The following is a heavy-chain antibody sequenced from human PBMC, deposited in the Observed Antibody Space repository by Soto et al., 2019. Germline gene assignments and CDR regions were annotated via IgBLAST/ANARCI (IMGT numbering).Heavy chain of an antibody. V-gene: IGHV1-8*01. J-gene: IGHJ6*02. Sequence: GASVKVSCKASGYTCTSYDINWVRQATGQGLEWMGWMNPNSGNTGYAQKFQGRVTMTRNTSISTAYMELSSLRSEDTAVYYCARGKVLLWFGESYNYYYYGMDVWGQGTTVTVSS. CDR2: MNPNSGNT. CDR3: ARGKVLLWFGESYNYYYYGMDV. D-gene: IGHD3-10*01. CDR1: GYTCTSYD.